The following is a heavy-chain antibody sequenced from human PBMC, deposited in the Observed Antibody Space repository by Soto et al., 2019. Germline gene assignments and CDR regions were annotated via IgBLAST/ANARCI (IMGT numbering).Heavy chain of an antibody. V-gene: IGHV3-30*18. CDR3: AKDGKVSGSGTYHIDY. D-gene: IGHD3-10*01. CDR1: GFIFRTYG. J-gene: IGHJ4*02. Sequence: PGGSLRLSCAASGFIFRTYGIHWVRQAPGKGLEWVAVISYDGSNKYYADSVKGRFTISRDKSQNTVYLQMNSLRGEDTAVYYCAKDGKVSGSGTYHIDYWGQGTLVTVSS. CDR2: ISYDGSNK.